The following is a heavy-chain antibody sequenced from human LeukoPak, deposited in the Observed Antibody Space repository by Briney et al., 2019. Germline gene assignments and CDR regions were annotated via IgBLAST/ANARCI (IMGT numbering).Heavy chain of an antibody. V-gene: IGHV3-30*18. CDR2: ISYDGSNK. D-gene: IGHD3-3*01. CDR1: GFTFSSYG. J-gene: IGHJ6*02. CDR3: AKDRSYYDFWSGYYFGYGMDV. Sequence: PGGSLRLSCAVSGFTFSSYGMHWVRQAPGKGLEWVAVISYDGSNKYYADSVKGRFTISRDNSKNTLYLQMNSLRAEETAVYYCAKDRSYYDFWSGYYFGYGMDVWGQGTTVTVSS.